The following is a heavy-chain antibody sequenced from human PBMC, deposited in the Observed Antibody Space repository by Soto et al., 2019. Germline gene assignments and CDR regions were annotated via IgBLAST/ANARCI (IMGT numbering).Heavy chain of an antibody. CDR2: ICCDGSNK. CDR3: ATLDTVANYFDY. J-gene: IGHJ4*02. V-gene: IGHV3-33*08. D-gene: IGHD5-12*01. Sequence: GGSLRLSCAASGFTFSNYVMSWVRQAPGKGLEWVSVICCDGSNKYYADSVKGRFTISRDNSKNTLYLQMNSLRAEDTAVYYCATLDTVANYFDYWGQGTLVTVSS. CDR1: GFTFSNYV.